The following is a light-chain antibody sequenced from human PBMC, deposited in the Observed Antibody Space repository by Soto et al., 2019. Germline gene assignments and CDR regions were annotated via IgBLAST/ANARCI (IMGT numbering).Light chain of an antibody. CDR2: DVS. J-gene: IGLJ1*01. CDR1: SSYVGRYNF. CDR3: SSYTSSTTDV. V-gene: IGLV2-14*01. Sequence: QSVLTQPASVSGSPGQSITISCTGTSSYVGRYNFVSWYQQHPGKAPKLMIYDVSNRPSGVSNRFSGSKSDNTASLTISGLQAEDEADYYCSSYTSSTTDVFGTGTKVTVL.